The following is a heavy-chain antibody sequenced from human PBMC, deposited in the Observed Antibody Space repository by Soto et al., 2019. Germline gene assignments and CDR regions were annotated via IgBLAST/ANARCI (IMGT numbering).Heavy chain of an antibody. Sequence: PSETLSLTCTVSGGSISSYYWSWIRQPPGKGLEWIGYIYYSGSTNYNPSLKSRVTISVDTSKNQFSLRLTSVTAADTAVYYCARVRDWFDPWGQGTLVTVSS. V-gene: IGHV4-59*12. CDR3: ARVRDWFDP. CDR1: GGSISSYY. J-gene: IGHJ5*02. D-gene: IGHD3-3*01. CDR2: IYYSGST.